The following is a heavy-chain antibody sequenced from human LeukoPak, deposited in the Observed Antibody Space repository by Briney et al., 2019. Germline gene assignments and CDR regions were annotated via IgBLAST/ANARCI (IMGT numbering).Heavy chain of an antibody. CDR3: ARGLQRHVDTTMISRLWDY. Sequence: PGGSLRLSCAASGFTFSDYYMTWIRQAPGKGLEWVSYISSSGSSTYYSDSVKGRFTISRDNAKNSLYLQMNSLRAEDTAVYYCARGLQRHVDTTMISRLWDYWGQGTLVTVSS. J-gene: IGHJ4*02. V-gene: IGHV3-11*01. CDR2: ISSSGSST. D-gene: IGHD5-18*01. CDR1: GFTFSDYY.